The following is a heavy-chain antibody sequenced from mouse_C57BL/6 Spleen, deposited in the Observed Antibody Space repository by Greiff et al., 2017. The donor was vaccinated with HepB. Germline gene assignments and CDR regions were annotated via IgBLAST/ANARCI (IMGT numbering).Heavy chain of an antibody. CDR2: ISSGGSYT. Sequence: EVKLEESGGDLVKPGGSLKLSCAASGFTFSSYGMSWVRQTPDKRLEWVATISSGGSYTYYPDSVKGRFTISRDNAKNTLYLQMSSLKSEDTAMYYCARRYSNYFDYWGQGTTLTVSS. J-gene: IGHJ2*01. V-gene: IGHV5-6*02. CDR1: GFTFSSYG. CDR3: ARRYSNYFDY. D-gene: IGHD2-5*01.